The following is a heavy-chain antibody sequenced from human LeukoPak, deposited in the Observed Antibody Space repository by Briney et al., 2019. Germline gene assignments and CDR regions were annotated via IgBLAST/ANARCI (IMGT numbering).Heavy chain of an antibody. CDR2: IYYSGST. CDR3: ARARTVNWFDP. Sequence: SETLSLTCTVSGGSISSYYWSWLRQPPGKGLEWIGYIYYSGSTNYNPSLKSRVTISVDTSKNQFSLKLSSVTAADTAVYYCARARTVNWFDPWGQGTLVTVSS. D-gene: IGHD1-1*01. CDR1: GGSISSYY. V-gene: IGHV4-59*01. J-gene: IGHJ5*02.